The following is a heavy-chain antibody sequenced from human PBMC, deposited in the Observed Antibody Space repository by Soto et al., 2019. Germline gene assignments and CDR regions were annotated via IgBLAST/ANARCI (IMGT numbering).Heavy chain of an antibody. CDR3: ATDIVVVVAATREVSDY. CDR1: GFTFSSYG. CDR2: IKQDGSEK. D-gene: IGHD2-15*01. J-gene: IGHJ4*02. Sequence: GGSLRLSCAASGFTFSSYGMHWVRQAPGKGLEWVANIKQDGSEKYYVDSVKGRFTISRDNAKNSLYLQMNSLRAEDTAVYYCATDIVVVVAATREVSDYWGQGTLVTVSS. V-gene: IGHV3-7*01.